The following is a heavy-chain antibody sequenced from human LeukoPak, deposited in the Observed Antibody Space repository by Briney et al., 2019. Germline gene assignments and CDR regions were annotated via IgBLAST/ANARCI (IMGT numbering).Heavy chain of an antibody. J-gene: IGHJ4*02. Sequence: GASVKVSCKASGYTLTDYYMHWVRQAPGQGLEWMGRINPNSGGTNYAQKFQGRVIMTRDTSIRTAYMELSRLRSDDTAVYYCARAECSGDTCFDYWGQGTLVTVSS. D-gene: IGHD6-19*01. CDR3: ARAECSGDTCFDY. V-gene: IGHV1-2*06. CDR2: INPNSGGT. CDR1: GYTLTDYY.